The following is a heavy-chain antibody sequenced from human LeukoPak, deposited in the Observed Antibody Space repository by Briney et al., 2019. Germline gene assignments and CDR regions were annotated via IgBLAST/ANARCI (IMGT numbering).Heavy chain of an antibody. J-gene: IGHJ3*02. CDR1: GFTFSTYS. CDR2: ISSSGSHI. CDR3: ARCVSSQRATDASDI. D-gene: IGHD6-6*01. Sequence: PGGSLRLSCAASGFTFSTYSMSWVRQAAGKGLAWVSSISSSGSHIYYADSVKGRFTISRDNAKNSLYLQMNSLRAEDTAVYYCARCVSSQRATDASDIWGQGTMVTVSS. V-gene: IGHV3-21*01.